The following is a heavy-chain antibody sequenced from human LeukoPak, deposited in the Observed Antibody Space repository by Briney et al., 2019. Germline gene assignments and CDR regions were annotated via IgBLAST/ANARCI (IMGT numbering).Heavy chain of an antibody. D-gene: IGHD4-23*01. CDR3: AKESGNPFYYYYYYMDV. J-gene: IGHJ6*03. Sequence: GGSLRLSCAASGFTFSSYAMSWVRQAPGKGLEWVSAISGSGGSTYYADSVKGRFTISRDNSKNTLYLQMNSLRAEDTAVYYCAKESGNPFYYYYYYMDVWGKGTTVTVSS. CDR1: GFTFSSYA. CDR2: ISGSGGST. V-gene: IGHV3-23*01.